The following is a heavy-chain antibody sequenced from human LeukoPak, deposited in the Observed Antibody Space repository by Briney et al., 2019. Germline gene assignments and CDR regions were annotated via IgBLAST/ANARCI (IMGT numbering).Heavy chain of an antibody. J-gene: IGHJ6*02. D-gene: IGHD6-6*01. CDR3: ARLGSSPPNYYGMDV. V-gene: IGHV1-69*04. CDR1: GGTFSSYA. CDR2: IIPILGIA. Sequence: ASVKVSCKASGGTFSSYAISWVRQAPGQGLEWMGRIIPILGIANYAQKLQGRVTMTTDTSTSTAYMELRSLRSDDTAVYYCARLGSSPPNYYGMDVWGQGTTVTVSS.